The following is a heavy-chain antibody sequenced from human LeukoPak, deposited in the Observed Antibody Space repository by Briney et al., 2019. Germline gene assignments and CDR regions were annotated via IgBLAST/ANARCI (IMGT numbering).Heavy chain of an antibody. V-gene: IGHV1-8*01. D-gene: IGHD3-9*01. CDR3: ARYYDILTDEGYFDY. CDR1: GYTFTSYD. Sequence: ASVKVSCKASGYTFTSYDINWVRRATGQGLEWMGWMNPNSGNTGYAQKFQGRVTMTRNTSISTAYMELSSLRSEDTAVYYCARYYDILTDEGYFDYWGQGTLVTVSS. CDR2: MNPNSGNT. J-gene: IGHJ4*02.